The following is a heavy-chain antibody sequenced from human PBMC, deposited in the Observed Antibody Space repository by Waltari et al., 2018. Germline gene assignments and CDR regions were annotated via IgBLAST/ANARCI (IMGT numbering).Heavy chain of an antibody. D-gene: IGHD1-26*01. CDR1: GYTLTELS. V-gene: IGHV1-24*01. Sequence: QVQLVQSGAEVKKPGASVKVSCKVSGYTLTELSMHWVRQAPGHGLEWMGGFDPEDGETIYAQKFQGRVTMTEDTSTDTAYMELSSLRSEDTAVYYCATFPVVGATGYYYYGMDVWGQGTTVTVSS. J-gene: IGHJ6*02. CDR2: FDPEDGET. CDR3: ATFPVVGATGYYYYGMDV.